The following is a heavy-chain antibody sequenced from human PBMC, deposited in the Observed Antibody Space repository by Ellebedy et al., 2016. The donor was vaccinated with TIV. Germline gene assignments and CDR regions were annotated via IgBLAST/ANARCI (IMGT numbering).Heavy chain of an antibody. CDR2: INYRGST. CDR3: AKRGSDY. Sequence: MPSETLSLTCAVFGGSFTEDFWSWVRQSPGKEMEWIGEINYRGSTSYNPSLRSRVTMSVDTPRNQFSLRLTSLTAADTAVYYCAKRGSDYWGQGTLVTVSS. V-gene: IGHV4-34*01. CDR1: GGSFTEDF. D-gene: IGHD3-16*01. J-gene: IGHJ4*02.